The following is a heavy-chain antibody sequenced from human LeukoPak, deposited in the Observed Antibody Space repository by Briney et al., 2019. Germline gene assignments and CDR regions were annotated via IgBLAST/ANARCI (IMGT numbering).Heavy chain of an antibody. J-gene: IGHJ4*02. Sequence: GGSMRLSCAASGFTISSYWMSWVRQAPGKGLEWVATIKQDGSEKYYVDSVKGRFTISRGNAKNSLYLQMNSLRAEDTAVYYCARGAVRYYYDSSGYYSDYWGQGTLVTVSS. V-gene: IGHV3-7*01. CDR3: ARGAVRYYYDSSGYYSDY. D-gene: IGHD3-22*01. CDR1: GFTISSYW. CDR2: IKQDGSEK.